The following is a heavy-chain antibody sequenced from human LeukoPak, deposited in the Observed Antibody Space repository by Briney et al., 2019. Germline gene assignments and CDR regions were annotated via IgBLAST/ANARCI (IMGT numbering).Heavy chain of an antibody. Sequence: SETLSLTCAVYGGSFSGYYWSWVRQPPGKGLEWIGEINHSGSTNYNPSLKSRVTISVDTSKNQFSLKLSSVTAADTAVYYCARVGYSGYDRIDYWGQGTLVTVSS. CDR3: ARVGYSGYDRIDY. CDR2: INHSGST. V-gene: IGHV4-34*01. D-gene: IGHD5-12*01. J-gene: IGHJ4*02. CDR1: GGSFSGYY.